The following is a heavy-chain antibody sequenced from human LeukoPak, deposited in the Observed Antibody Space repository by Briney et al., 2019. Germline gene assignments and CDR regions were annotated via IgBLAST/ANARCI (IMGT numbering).Heavy chain of an antibody. CDR1: GFTFSSYA. Sequence: PGGSLRLSCAASGFTFSSYAMHWVRQAPGKGLEWVAVISYDGSNKYYADSVKGRFTISRDSSKNTLYLQMNSLRAEDTAVYYCARAGIAAAAPDYWGQGTLVTVSS. CDR3: ARAGIAAAAPDY. J-gene: IGHJ4*02. CDR2: ISYDGSNK. V-gene: IGHV3-30-3*01. D-gene: IGHD6-13*01.